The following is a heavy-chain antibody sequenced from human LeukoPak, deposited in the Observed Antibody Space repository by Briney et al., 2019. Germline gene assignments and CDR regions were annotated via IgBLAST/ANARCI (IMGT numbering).Heavy chain of an antibody. J-gene: IGHJ3*01. V-gene: IGHV3-7*02. D-gene: IGHD2-2*01. Sequence: GGSLRLSCATSGFNFSDSRMTWVRQAPGKWLQWVANINRDGTEKHFLDSVEGRFTISRDNAKNTLYLQMNSLRAEDTAVYYCVSGLVGAFDVWGQGTMVTVSS. CDR2: INRDGTEK. CDR3: VSGLVGAFDV. CDR1: GFNFSDSR.